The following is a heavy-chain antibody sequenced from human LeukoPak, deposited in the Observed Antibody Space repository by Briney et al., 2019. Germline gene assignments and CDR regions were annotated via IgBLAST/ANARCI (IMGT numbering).Heavy chain of an antibody. J-gene: IGHJ6*03. D-gene: IGHD3-22*01. V-gene: IGHV1-18*01. CDR2: ISTYNGNT. CDR1: GYTFTSYG. Sequence: ASVKVSCKASGYTFTSYGISWVRQAPGQGLEWMGWISTYNGNTKYAQKLQGRVTMTTDTSTSTAYMELRSLRSDDTAVYYCARGMYYDSSGYYPTYYYYYMAVWGKGTTVTISS. CDR3: ARGMYYDSSGYYPTYYYYYMAV.